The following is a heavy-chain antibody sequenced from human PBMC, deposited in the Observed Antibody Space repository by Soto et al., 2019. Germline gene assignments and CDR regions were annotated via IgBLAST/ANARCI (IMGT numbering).Heavy chain of an antibody. J-gene: IGHJ3*02. V-gene: IGHV3-33*08. CDR1: GFTVSNYG. CDR2: IWNDGNNK. Sequence: QVQLVESGGGVVQPGQSLRLSCAASGFTVSNYGMHWVRQAPGKGLEWVAVIWNDGNNKDYRDSVKGRFTITRDNSKNTLEMNMSRLRGEDTAVLYCARGEAGTNDAFDIWGQGTMVTVSS. CDR3: ARGEAGTNDAFDI. D-gene: IGHD3-10*01.